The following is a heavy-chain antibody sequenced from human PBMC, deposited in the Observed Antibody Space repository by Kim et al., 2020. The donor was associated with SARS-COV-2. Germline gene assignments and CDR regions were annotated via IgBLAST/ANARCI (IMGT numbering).Heavy chain of an antibody. D-gene: IGHD1-26*01. CDR2: IDWDGDK. V-gene: IGHV2-70*11. J-gene: IGHJ6*02. CDR1: GFSLSTSGMC. Sequence: SGPTLVNPTQTLTLTCTFSGFSLSTSGMCVSWIRQPPGRALEWLARIDWDGDKHYRTSLKTRLTMSKDTSKNQVVLTMTNMDPVDTATYYCARIPTYSGTYRGCMDVWGQGTTVTVSS. CDR3: ARIPTYSGTYRGCMDV.